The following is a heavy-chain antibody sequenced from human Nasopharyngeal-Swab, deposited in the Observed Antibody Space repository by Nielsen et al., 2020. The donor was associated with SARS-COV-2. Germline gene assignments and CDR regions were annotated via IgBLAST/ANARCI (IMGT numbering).Heavy chain of an antibody. D-gene: IGHD5-18*01. V-gene: IGHV5-51*01. J-gene: IGHJ4*02. CDR3: ARSGYSYGFPDY. CDR1: GYSFTSYW. CDR2: IYPGNSDT. Sequence: GGSLRLSCKGSGYSFTSYWIGWVRQMPGKGLEWMGIIYPGNSDTRYSPSFQGQVTISADKSISTAYLQWSSLKASDTAMYYCARSGYSYGFPDYWGQGTLVTVSS.